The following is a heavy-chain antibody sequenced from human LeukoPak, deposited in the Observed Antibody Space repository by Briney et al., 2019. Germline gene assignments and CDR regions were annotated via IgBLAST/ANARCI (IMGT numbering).Heavy chain of an antibody. CDR3: AREEVFGVQVPGFYAFDN. D-gene: IGHD3-3*01. J-gene: IGHJ4*02. V-gene: IGHV4-4*07. Sequence: SETPSPLCCVSGGSISGYFWSWIRQPAGEGLEWIGRFYTSGDAYYKPSLRSRVTMSVDKSKNQISLEVQSVTAADTAVYFCAREEVFGVQVPGFYAFDNWGQGILVTVSS. CDR1: GGSISGYF. CDR2: FYTSGDA.